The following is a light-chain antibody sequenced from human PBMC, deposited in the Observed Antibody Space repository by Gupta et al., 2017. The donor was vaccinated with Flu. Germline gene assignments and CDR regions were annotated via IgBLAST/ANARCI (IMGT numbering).Light chain of an antibody. CDR3: RQGTHWPYS. V-gene: IGKV2-30*01. CDR1: QSLVYSDGNTY. J-gene: IGKJ2*03. CDR2: KVS. Sequence: VVMTQSPLSLPVTLGQPASISCRSSQSLVYSDGNTYLNWFQQRPGHSPRRLIYKVSKRDSGVPDRFSGSASGTDFTLRISRVEAEDVGVYYCRQGTHWPYSFGQGTKLEIK.